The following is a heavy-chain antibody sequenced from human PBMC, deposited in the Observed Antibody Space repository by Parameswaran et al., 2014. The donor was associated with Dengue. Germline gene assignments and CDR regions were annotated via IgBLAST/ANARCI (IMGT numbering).Heavy chain of an antibody. CDR2: IKQDGSEK. J-gene: IGHJ6*02. Sequence: WIRQPPGKGLEWVANIKQDGSEKYYVDSVKGRFTISRDNAKNSLYLQMNSLRAEDTAVYYCARDGILTMSLTHYYYYGMDVWGQGTTVTVSS. V-gene: IGHV3-7*01. CDR3: ARDGILTMSLTHYYYYGMDV. D-gene: IGHD3-9*01.